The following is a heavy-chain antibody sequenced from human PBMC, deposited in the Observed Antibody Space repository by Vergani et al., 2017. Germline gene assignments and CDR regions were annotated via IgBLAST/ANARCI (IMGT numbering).Heavy chain of an antibody. D-gene: IGHD2-8*01. Sequence: EVQLVESGGGLVPPGRSLRLSCAASGFSFGDCAMTWVRQAPGKGLEWVAFIRNKAYGGTTEYAASVKGRFTISRDNAKKSVYLQMNSLRAEDTAMYFCARGLWDCTHIRCSPPSYWGQGTQVTVSS. J-gene: IGHJ4*02. CDR3: ARGLWDCTHIRCSPPSY. CDR1: GFSFGDCA. V-gene: IGHV3-49*04. CDR2: IRNKAYGGTT.